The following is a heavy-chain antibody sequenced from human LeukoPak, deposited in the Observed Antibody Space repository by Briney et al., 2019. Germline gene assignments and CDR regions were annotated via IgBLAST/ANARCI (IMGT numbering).Heavy chain of an antibody. J-gene: IGHJ4*02. Sequence: SETLSLTCTVSGGSISSYYWSWIRQPPGKGLEWIGYIYYSESTNYSPSLKSRVTISVDTSKNLFSLRLRSVTTADTAVYYCASSITPSTLTYQGIDYWGQGTLVTVSS. V-gene: IGHV4-59*01. CDR2: IYYSEST. CDR3: ASSITPSTLTYQGIDY. D-gene: IGHD4-17*01. CDR1: GGSISSYY.